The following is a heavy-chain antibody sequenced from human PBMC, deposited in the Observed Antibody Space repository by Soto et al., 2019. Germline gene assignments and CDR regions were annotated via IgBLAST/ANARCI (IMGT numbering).Heavy chain of an antibody. CDR3: ARHVIYCSGGSCYPTYYYYYYMDV. CDR1: GXSISSSSYY. V-gene: IGHV4-39*01. CDR2: IYYSGST. J-gene: IGHJ6*03. D-gene: IGHD2-15*01. Sequence: PSETLSLTCTVSGXSISSSSYYWGWIRQPPGKGLEWIGSIYYSGSTYYNPSLKSRVTISVDTSKNQFSLKLSSVTAADTAVYYCARHVIYCSGGSCYPTYYYYYYMDVWGKGTTVTVSS.